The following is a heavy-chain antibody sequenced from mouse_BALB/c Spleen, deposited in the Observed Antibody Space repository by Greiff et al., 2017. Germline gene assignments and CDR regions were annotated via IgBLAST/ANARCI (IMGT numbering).Heavy chain of an antibody. D-gene: IGHD2-4*01. CDR3: ARDDYVDYAMDY. V-gene: IGHV5-6-5*01. CDR2: ISSGGST. J-gene: IGHJ4*01. CDR1: GFTFSSYA. Sequence: EVKLMESGGGLVKPGGSLKLSCAASGFTFSSYAMSWVRQTPEKRLEWVASISSGGSTYYPDSVKGRFTISRDNARNILYLQMSSLRSEDTAMYYCARDDYVDYAMDYWGQGTSVTVSS.